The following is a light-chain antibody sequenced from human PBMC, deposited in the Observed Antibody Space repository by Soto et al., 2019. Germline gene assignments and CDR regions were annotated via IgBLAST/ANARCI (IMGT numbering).Light chain of an antibody. J-gene: IGKJ1*01. V-gene: IGKV3-11*01. CDR1: QSVSSS. Sequence: EIVLTQSPVTLSLSPGERATLSCRAGQSVSSSLAWYQQKPGQAPRLLMFDASNRATGIPARFGGSVSGTDSTLTISSLEPEDFAVYYCQLRYNWPPTWTFGQGTKVDIK. CDR2: DAS. CDR3: QLRYNWPPTWT.